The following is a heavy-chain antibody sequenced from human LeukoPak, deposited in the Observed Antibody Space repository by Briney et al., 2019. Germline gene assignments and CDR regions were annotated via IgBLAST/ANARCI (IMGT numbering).Heavy chain of an antibody. CDR3: ARFKRAGGWSYFDY. CDR2: IYNSGST. Sequence: SETLSLTRTVSGGSISTYYWSWIRQPPGKGLEWIGHIYNSGSTNYSPSLKSRVTISVDTSKNQFSLKLSSVTAADTAMYYCARFKRAGGWSYFDYWGLGTLVTVSS. J-gene: IGHJ4*02. V-gene: IGHV4-59*01. CDR1: GGSISTYY. D-gene: IGHD6-19*01.